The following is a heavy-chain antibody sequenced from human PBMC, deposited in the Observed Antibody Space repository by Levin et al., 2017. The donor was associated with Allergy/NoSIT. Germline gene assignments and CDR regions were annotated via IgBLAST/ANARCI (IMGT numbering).Heavy chain of an antibody. CDR3: AKDGRRVGTSRFWFDP. Sequence: GESLKISCKASGYSFIGYFMHWVRQAPGQGPEWMGWINPDSGDTRYGQKFQGRVSMTRDTSITTAYMELSRLTPDDTAIYYCAKDGRRVGTSRFWFDPWGQGTLVTVSS. D-gene: IGHD1-26*01. CDR1: GYSFIGYF. CDR2: INPDSGDT. J-gene: IGHJ5*02. V-gene: IGHV1-2*02.